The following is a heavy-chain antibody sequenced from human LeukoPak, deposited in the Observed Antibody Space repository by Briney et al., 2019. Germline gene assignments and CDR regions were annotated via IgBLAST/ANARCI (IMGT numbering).Heavy chain of an antibody. Sequence: PSQTLSLTCTVSGGSISSGSYYWSWIRQPAGKGQEWIGRIYTSGSTNYNPSLKSRVTISVDTSKNQFSLKLSSVTAADTAVYYCARGVRSGMVANYFDYWGPGTLVTVSS. CDR3: ARGVRSGMVANYFDY. D-gene: IGHD5-12*01. J-gene: IGHJ4*02. CDR1: GGSISSGSYY. V-gene: IGHV4-61*02. CDR2: IYTSGST.